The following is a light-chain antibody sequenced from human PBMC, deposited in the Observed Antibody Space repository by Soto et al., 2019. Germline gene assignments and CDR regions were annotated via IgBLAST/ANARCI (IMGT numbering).Light chain of an antibody. CDR2: GAS. Sequence: EIVLTQSPGTLSLSPGERATLSCRASQSGSSSYLAWHQQKPGQAPRLLIYGASSRATGIPDRFSGSGSGTDFTLTISRLEPEDFAVYYCPQYGSSPRTFGQGTKVEIK. CDR1: QSGSSSY. V-gene: IGKV3-20*01. J-gene: IGKJ1*01. CDR3: PQYGSSPRT.